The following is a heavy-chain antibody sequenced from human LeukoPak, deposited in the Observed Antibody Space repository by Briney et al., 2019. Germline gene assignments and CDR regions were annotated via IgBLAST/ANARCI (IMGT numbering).Heavy chain of an antibody. V-gene: IGHV4-34*01. CDR3: ARGRTFGDYADY. CDR2: INHSGST. CDR1: GGSFSGYY. D-gene: IGHD4-17*01. Sequence: PLETLSLTCAVYGGSFSGYYWSWIRQPPGKGLEWIGEINHSGSTNYNPSLKSRVTISVDTSKNQFSLKLSSVTAADTAVYYCARGRTFGDYADYWGQGTLVTVSS. J-gene: IGHJ4*02.